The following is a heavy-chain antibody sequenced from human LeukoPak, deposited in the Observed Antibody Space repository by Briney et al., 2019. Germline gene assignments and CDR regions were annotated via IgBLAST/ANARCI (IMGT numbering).Heavy chain of an antibody. V-gene: IGHV4-59*01. Sequence: SETLSLTCTVSGGPISSYYWSWIRQPPGKGLEWIGYIYYSGSTNYNPSLKSRVTISVDTSKNQFSLKLSSVTAADTAVYYCARDLGENAFDIWGQGTMVTVSS. CDR3: ARDLGENAFDI. CDR2: IYYSGST. CDR1: GGPISSYY. J-gene: IGHJ3*02.